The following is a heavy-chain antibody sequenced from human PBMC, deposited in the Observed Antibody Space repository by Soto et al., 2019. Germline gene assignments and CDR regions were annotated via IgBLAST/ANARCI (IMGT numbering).Heavy chain of an antibody. Sequence: QVQLVESGGGVVQPGRSLRLSCVASGFTFSHYGMNWVRQAPGKGLEGVAVIWYDGSYKYYADSVKGRFTISRDNSKNTLYLQMNSLRAEDTAVYYCARWAGSSSSVRFDPWGQGTLVTVSS. CDR2: IWYDGSYK. CDR3: ARWAGSSSSVRFDP. J-gene: IGHJ5*02. CDR1: GFTFSHYG. V-gene: IGHV3-33*01. D-gene: IGHD6-13*01.